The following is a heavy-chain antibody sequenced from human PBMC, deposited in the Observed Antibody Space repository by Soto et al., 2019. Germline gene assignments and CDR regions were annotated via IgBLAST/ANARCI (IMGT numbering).Heavy chain of an antibody. V-gene: IGHV3-64D*06. CDR3: ARVCSGGSCYSDFYYYYYGMDV. CDR2: ISSSGDST. CDR1: GFLFNMYG. D-gene: IGHD2-15*01. Sequence: PGGSLRLSCSASGFLFNMYGVHWVRQAPGKGLQYVSAISSSGDSTYYADSVKGRFTISRDNSKNTLYLQMSSLRAEDTAVYYCARVCSGGSCYSDFYYYYYGMDVWGQGTTVTVSS. J-gene: IGHJ6*02.